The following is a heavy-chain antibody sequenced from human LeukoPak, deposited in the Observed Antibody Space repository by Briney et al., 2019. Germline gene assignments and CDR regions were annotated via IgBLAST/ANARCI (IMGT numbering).Heavy chain of an antibody. D-gene: IGHD4-17*01. J-gene: IGHJ5*02. V-gene: IGHV1-69*06. CDR2: LIPIFGTA. CDR3: ARFEGGDPRGGWFDP. CDR1: EGTFSSYA. Sequence: ASVKVSCKASEGTFSSYAISWVRQAPGQGLEWMGGLIPIFGTANYAQKFQGRVTITADKSTSTAYMELSSLRSEDTAVYYCARFEGGDPRGGWFDPWGQGTLVTVSS.